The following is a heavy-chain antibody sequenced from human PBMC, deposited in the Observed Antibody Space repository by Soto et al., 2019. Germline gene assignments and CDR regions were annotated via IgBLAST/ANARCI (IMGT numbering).Heavy chain of an antibody. CDR2: IWYDGSNK. V-gene: IGHV3-33*01. CDR3: ARDPARDGSGWFYFDY. D-gene: IGHD6-19*01. Sequence: QVQLVESGGGVVQPGRSLRLSWAESGFTFSSYGMHWVRQAPGKGLEWLAIIWYDGSNKYYTDSVKGRFTIARDNSKNTLYLQMNSLRAEDTAVYYCARDPARDGSGWFYFDYWGQGTLVTVSS. CDR1: GFTFSSYG. J-gene: IGHJ4*02.